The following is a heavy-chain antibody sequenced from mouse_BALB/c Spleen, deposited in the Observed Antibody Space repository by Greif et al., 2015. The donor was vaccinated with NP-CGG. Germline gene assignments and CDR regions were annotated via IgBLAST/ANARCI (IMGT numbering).Heavy chain of an antibody. CDR3: ARRTGTEAMDY. CDR1: GYTFTDYY. V-gene: IGHV1-84*02. J-gene: IGHJ4*01. D-gene: IGHD4-1*01. Sequence: VQLVESGPELVQPGASVKISCKASGYTFTDYYINWVKQKPGQGLEWIGWIYPGSGNTKYNEKFKGKATLTVDTSTSTAYMQLSSLTSEDTAVYFCARRTGTEAMDYWGQGTSVTVSS. CDR2: IYPGSGNT.